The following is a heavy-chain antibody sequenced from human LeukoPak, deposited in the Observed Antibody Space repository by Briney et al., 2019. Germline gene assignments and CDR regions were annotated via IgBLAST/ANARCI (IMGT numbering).Heavy chain of an antibody. Sequence: SETLSLTCAVYGGSFSGYYWSWIRQPPGKGLEWIGEINHSGSTNYNPSLKSRVTISVDTSKNQFSLKLSSVTAADTAVYYCARLPGIAVWNNWFDPWGQGTLVTVSS. CDR3: ARLPGIAVWNNWFDP. V-gene: IGHV4-34*01. J-gene: IGHJ5*02. CDR2: INHSGST. D-gene: IGHD6-19*01. CDR1: GGSFSGYY.